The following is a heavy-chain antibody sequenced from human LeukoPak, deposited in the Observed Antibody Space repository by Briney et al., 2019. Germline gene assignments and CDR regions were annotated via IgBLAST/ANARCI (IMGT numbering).Heavy chain of an antibody. V-gene: IGHV3-21*01. J-gene: IGHJ4*02. Sequence: GGSLRLSCAASGFTFTTYSMNWVRQAPGKGLEWVSFLSSSGSHVYYADSVKGRFTISRDNAKNSLYLQMNGLRAEDTAVYYCARDAGNSSGWNDFDYWGQGTLSPSPQ. CDR3: ARDAGNSSGWNDFDY. D-gene: IGHD6-19*01. CDR1: GFTFTTYS. CDR2: LSSSGSHV.